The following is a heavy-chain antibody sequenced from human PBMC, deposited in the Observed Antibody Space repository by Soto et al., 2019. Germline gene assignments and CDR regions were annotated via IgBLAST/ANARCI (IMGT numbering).Heavy chain of an antibody. CDR1: GGSISNFY. CDR3: VRGPVAGTFDS. J-gene: IGHJ4*02. V-gene: IGHV4-59*08. CDR2: VYYTGST. D-gene: IGHD6-19*01. Sequence: SETLSLTCTVSGGSISNFYWSWIRQPPGKGLEWIGYVYYTGSTSYNPSLKSRVTFSVDSSKGQFSLNLNSVTAADTAIYYCVRGPVAGTFDSWGQGTLVTVSS.